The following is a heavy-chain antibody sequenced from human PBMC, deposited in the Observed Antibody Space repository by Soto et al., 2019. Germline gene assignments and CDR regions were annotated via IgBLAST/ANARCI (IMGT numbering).Heavy chain of an antibody. Sequence: RLSWRCSGFIFSRIWMSWVRQAPGKGLQWVANIKDNGSEKNYVSSVKSRFTISRDNAKNSLYLQMNSLRAEDTAIYYCVTDAEVAVGATAFDSWGQGNLVTVSS. J-gene: IGHJ4*02. D-gene: IGHD1-26*01. CDR1: GFIFSRIW. CDR3: VTDAEVAVGATAFDS. CDR2: IKDNGSEK. V-gene: IGHV3-7*01.